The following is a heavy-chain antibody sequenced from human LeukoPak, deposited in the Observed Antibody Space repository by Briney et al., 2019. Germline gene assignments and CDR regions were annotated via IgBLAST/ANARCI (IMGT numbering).Heavy chain of an antibody. J-gene: IGHJ3*02. CDR2: ISSSSSTI. Sequence: GGSLRLSCAASGFTFSSYSMNWVRQAPGKGLEWVSYISSSSSTIYYADSVKGRFTISRDNAKNSLYLQMNSLRDEATAVYYCARETSIVVVVPDAFDIWGQGTMVTVSS. D-gene: IGHD3-22*01. V-gene: IGHV3-48*02. CDR1: GFTFSSYS. CDR3: ARETSIVVVVPDAFDI.